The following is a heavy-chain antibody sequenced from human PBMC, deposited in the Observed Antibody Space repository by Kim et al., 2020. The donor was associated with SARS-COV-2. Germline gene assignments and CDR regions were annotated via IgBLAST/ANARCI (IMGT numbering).Heavy chain of an antibody. V-gene: IGHV4-59*08. CDR1: GGSISSYY. CDR2: IYYSGST. Sequence: SETLSLTCTVSGGSISSYYWSWIRQPPGKGLEWIGYIYYSGSTNYNPSLKSRVTISVDTSKNQFSLKLSSVTAADTAVYYCARHGIVVVPAANLDLYYYYYMDVWGKGTTVTVSS. CDR3: ARHGIVVVPAANLDLYYYYYMDV. D-gene: IGHD2-2*01. J-gene: IGHJ6*03.